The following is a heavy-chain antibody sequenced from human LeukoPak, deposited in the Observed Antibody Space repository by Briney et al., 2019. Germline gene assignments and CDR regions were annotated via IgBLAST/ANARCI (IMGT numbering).Heavy chain of an antibody. D-gene: IGHD5-18*01. V-gene: IGHV4-34*01. Sequence: PSETLSLTCAVYGGSFSGYYWSWIRQPPGKGLEWIGEINHSGSTNYNPSLKSRVTISVDTSKNQFSLKLSSVTAADTAVYYCAKGTAIANSPRGTPSGYGLDVWGQGTTVTVSS. CDR2: INHSGST. J-gene: IGHJ6*02. CDR1: GGSFSGYY. CDR3: AKGTAIANSPRGTPSGYGLDV.